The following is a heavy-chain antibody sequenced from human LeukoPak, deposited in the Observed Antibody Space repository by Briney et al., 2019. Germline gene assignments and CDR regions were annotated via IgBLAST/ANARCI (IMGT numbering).Heavy chain of an antibody. V-gene: IGHV3-23*01. CDR3: AKXXHSXYDSSGYYLDY. J-gene: IGHJ4*02. CDR1: GFTFSSYA. Sequence: GGSLRLSCAASGFTFSSYAMSWVRQAPGKGLEWVSAISGSGGSTYYADSVKGRFTISRDNSKNTLYLQMNSLRAEDTAVYYCAKXXHSXYDSSGYYLDYWGQGTLVXVSS. CDR2: ISGSGGST. D-gene: IGHD3-22*01.